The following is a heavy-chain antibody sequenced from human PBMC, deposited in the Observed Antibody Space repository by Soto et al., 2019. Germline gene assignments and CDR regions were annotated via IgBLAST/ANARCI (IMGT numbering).Heavy chain of an antibody. CDR2: ISPMFGAA. Sequence: QVQLVQSGAEMKKPGSSVKVSCQSSGGTFNTYAMNWVRQAPGQGPEWMGDISPMFGAANYAPKFQGRVIITADESTGTSYMQLSSLTSEVTALYFCAREVQVHTPAFVYWGQGTLVTVSS. D-gene: IGHD3-10*01. CDR1: GGTFNTYA. J-gene: IGHJ4*02. V-gene: IGHV1-69*19. CDR3: AREVQVHTPAFVY.